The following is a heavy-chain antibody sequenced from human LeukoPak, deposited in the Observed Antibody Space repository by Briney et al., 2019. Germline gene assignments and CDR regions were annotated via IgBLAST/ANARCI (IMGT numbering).Heavy chain of an antibody. D-gene: IGHD6-13*01. CDR2: ISRSRSYI. CDR1: GFTFSSYS. CDR3: ARHPRSSWYPNWFDP. V-gene: IGHV3-21*04. J-gene: IGHJ5*02. Sequence: PGGSLRLSCAASGFTFSSYSMNWVRQAPGKGLEWVSSISRSRSYIYYADSEKGRFPISRDNAKNSLYLQMNSLRAEDTALYYCARHPRSSWYPNWFDPWGQGTLVTVSS.